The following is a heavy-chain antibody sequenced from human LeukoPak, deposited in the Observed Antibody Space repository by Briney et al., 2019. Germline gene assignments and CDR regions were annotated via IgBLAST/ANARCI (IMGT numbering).Heavy chain of an antibody. D-gene: IGHD1-26*01. V-gene: IGHV4-39*01. CDR2: IHHTGTT. Sequence: PSETLSLICIVSGASISVDGHYWAWIRRPPGKGLEWVASIHHTGTTYYNPSLKSRVTISVDRSKNQYSLQFTSVIAADTAVYYGATRVGATMMEYYFDYWGQGTLVTVSS. CDR3: ATRVGATMMEYYFDY. J-gene: IGHJ4*02. CDR1: GASISVDGHY.